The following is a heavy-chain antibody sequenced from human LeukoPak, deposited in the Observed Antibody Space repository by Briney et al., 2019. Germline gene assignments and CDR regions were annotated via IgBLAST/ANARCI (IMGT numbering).Heavy chain of an antibody. CDR1: GYTFTSYG. Sequence: EASVKVSCKASGYTFTSYGISWVRQAPGQGLEWMGWISAYNGNTNYAQKLQGRVTMTTDTSTSTAYMELRSLRSDDTAMYYCARVTFTDDAFDIWGQGTMVTVSS. CDR2: ISAYNGNT. D-gene: IGHD1-20*01. CDR3: ARVTFTDDAFDI. V-gene: IGHV1-18*01. J-gene: IGHJ3*02.